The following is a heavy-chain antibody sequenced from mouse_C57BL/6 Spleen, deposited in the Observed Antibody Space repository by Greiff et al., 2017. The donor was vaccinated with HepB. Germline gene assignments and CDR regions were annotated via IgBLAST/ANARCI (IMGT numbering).Heavy chain of an antibody. CDR1: GYAFSSSW. CDR3: ARSSYYDYEGDYAMDY. D-gene: IGHD2-4*01. CDR2: IYPGDGDT. V-gene: IGHV1-82*01. J-gene: IGHJ4*01. Sequence: VKLVESGPELVKPGASVKISCKASGYAFSSSWMNWVKQRPGKGLEWIGRIYPGDGDTNYNGKFKGKATLTADKSSSTAYMQLSSLTSEDSAVYFCARSSYYDYEGDYAMDYWGQGTSVTVSS.